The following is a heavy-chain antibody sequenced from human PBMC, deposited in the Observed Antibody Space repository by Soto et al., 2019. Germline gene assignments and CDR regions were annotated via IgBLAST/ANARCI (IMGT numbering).Heavy chain of an antibody. J-gene: IGHJ5*02. V-gene: IGHV4-31*03. CDR1: GGSISRGGYY. Sequence: PSETLSLTCTVSGGSISRGGYYWSWSRQHPGKGLEWIGYIYYSGITYYNPSLKSRVTISVDTSKNQFSLKLSSVTAADTAVYYCARMLDIVVVVAATRGKTKYKWFDPWGQGTLVTVSS. CDR3: ARMLDIVVVVAATRGKTKYKWFDP. D-gene: IGHD2-15*01. CDR2: IYYSGIT.